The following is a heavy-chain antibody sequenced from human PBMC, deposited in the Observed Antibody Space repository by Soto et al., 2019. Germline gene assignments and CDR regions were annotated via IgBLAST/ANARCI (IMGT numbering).Heavy chain of an antibody. CDR2: IYYSGST. CDR1: GGSISSYY. D-gene: IGHD3-10*01. V-gene: IGHV4-59*08. Sequence: PSETLSLTCTVSGGSISSYYWSWIRQPPGKGLEWIGYIYYSGSTNYNPSLKSRVTISVDTSKNQFSLKLSSVTAADTAVYYCARLASYDSGNGYFKHWGQGTLVTVSS. CDR3: ARLASYDSGNGYFKH. J-gene: IGHJ1*01.